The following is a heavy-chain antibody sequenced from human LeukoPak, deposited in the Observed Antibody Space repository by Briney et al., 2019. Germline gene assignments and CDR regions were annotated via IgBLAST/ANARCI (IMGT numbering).Heavy chain of an antibody. Sequence: PSETLSLTCAVYGGSFSGYYWTWIRQPPGKGLEWIGEINHSGSTNYNPPLKSRVTISVDTSKNQFSLKLRSVTAADTAVYYCARGSVSGQYYGSGSYYARWGQGTLVTVSS. V-gene: IGHV4-34*01. J-gene: IGHJ4*02. CDR2: INHSGST. CDR1: GGSFSGYY. CDR3: ARGSVSGQYYGSGSYYAR. D-gene: IGHD3-10*01.